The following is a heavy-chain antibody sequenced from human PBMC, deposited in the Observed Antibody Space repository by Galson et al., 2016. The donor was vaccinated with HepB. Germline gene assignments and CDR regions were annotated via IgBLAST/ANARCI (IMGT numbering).Heavy chain of an antibody. D-gene: IGHD3-22*01. CDR2: ISGGGGNT. Sequence: SLRLSCAASRFTFSTYAMNWVRQAPGKGLEWVSGISGGGGNTYYADSVKCRFTITKDNSKNTLYLQMHSLRAEDTAVYYCAKVTTMIVVYYYAMDVWGQGTTVTVSS. CDR1: RFTFSTYA. CDR3: AKVTTMIVVYYYAMDV. V-gene: IGHV3-23*01. J-gene: IGHJ6*02.